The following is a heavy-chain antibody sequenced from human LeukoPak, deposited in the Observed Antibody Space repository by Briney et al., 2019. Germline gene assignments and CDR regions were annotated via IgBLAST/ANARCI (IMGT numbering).Heavy chain of an antibody. CDR1: GGSFSGYY. CDR2: INHSGST. V-gene: IGHV4-34*01. CDR3: ASGARLVVVPEYYFDY. D-gene: IGHD3-22*01. Sequence: PSETLSLXCAVYGGSFSGYYWSWIRQPPGKGLEWIGEINHSGSTNYNPSLKSRVTISVDTSKNQFSLKLSSVTAADTAVYYCASGARLVVVPEYYFDYWGQGTLVTVSS. J-gene: IGHJ4*02.